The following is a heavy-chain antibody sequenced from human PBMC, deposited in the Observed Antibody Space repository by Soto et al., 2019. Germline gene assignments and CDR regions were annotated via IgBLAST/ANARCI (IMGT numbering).Heavy chain of an antibody. V-gene: IGHV3-21*01. D-gene: IGHD6-6*01. J-gene: IGHJ6*02. Sequence: GSLRLSCAASGFTFSSYSMNWVRQAPGKGLEWVSSISSSSSYIYYADSVKGRFTISRDNAKNSLYLQMNSLRAEDTAVYYCARDLSSSSPYYGMDVWGQGTTVTVSS. CDR1: GFTFSSYS. CDR3: ARDLSSSSPYYGMDV. CDR2: ISSSSSYI.